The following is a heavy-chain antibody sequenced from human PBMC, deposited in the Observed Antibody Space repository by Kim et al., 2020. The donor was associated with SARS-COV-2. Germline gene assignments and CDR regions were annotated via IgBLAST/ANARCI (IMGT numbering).Heavy chain of an antibody. CDR1: GFTFRSYC. CDR2: IIGSGGST. CDR3: AKTARRGECTLPGLGS. V-gene: IGHV3-23*01. D-gene: IGHD2-8*01. Sequence: GGSLRLSCAGSGFTFRSYCMTWVRQAPGKGLEWVSVIIGSGGSTYYADSVRGRFAISRDDSKNTLYLQMSRLRAEDTAVYYCAKTARRGECTLPGLGSWG. J-gene: IGHJ5*01.